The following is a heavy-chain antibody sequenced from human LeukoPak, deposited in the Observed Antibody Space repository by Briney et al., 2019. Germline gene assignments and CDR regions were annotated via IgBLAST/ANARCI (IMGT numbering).Heavy chain of an antibody. CDR1: GFTFSSYS. J-gene: IGHJ3*02. V-gene: IGHV3-21*01. D-gene: IGHD5-18*01. Sequence: GSLRLSCAASGFTFSSYSMNWVRQAPGKGLEWVSSISSSSSYIYYADSVKGRFTISRDNAKNSLYLQMNSLRAEDTAVYYCAGGGYSYGYAFDIWGQGTMVTVSS. CDR3: AGGGYSYGYAFDI. CDR2: ISSSSSYI.